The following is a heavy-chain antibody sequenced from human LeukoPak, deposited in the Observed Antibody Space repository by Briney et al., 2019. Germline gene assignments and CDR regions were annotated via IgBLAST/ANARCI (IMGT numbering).Heavy chain of an antibody. CDR1: GYTFTDYH. CDR2: INPNSGGT. J-gene: IGHJ3*02. Sequence: ASVKVSCKASGYTFTDYHMHWMRQAPGQGLECMGSINPNSGGTNYAQKFQGRITMTRDTSISTAYMELSRLRSDDTAVYYCARELGRNAFDIWGQRTMVTVSS. D-gene: IGHD7-27*01. V-gene: IGHV1-2*02. CDR3: ARELGRNAFDI.